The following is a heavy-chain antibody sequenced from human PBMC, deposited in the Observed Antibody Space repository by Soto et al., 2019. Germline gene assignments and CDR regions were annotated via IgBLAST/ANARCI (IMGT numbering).Heavy chain of an antibody. J-gene: IGHJ5*02. CDR2: ISDSGTT. CDR1: GDSISGGGYY. Sequence: SETLSLTCTVSGDSISGGGYYWSWIRQHPGKGLEWIGFISDSGTTYYNPSLKSRVTISVDTSRSQFSLNLNSVTAADTAVYYCAKDPLYGWFDPWGQGTLVTVSS. D-gene: IGHD2-2*02. CDR3: AKDPLYGWFDP. V-gene: IGHV4-31*03.